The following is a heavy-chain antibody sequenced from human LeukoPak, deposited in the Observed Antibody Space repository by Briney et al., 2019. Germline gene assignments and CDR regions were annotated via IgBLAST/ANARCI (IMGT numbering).Heavy chain of an antibody. CDR2: VQKDGNYK. CDR3: ANIPNSFGPDY. J-gene: IGHJ4*02. D-gene: IGHD3-16*01. V-gene: IGHV3-30*02. CDR1: GFSFSSYG. Sequence: GGSLRLSCVASGFSFSSYGMHWVRQAPGKGLGWVAFVQKDGNYKNYADSVRGRFTISRDNSKSTLYLQMNSLRAEDTAVYYCANIPNSFGPDYWGQGSLVTVSS.